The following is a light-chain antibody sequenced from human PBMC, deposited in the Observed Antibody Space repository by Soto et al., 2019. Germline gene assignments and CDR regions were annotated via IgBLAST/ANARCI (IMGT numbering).Light chain of an antibody. V-gene: IGKV3-20*01. CDR3: QQYGSSGT. CDR2: GAS. J-gene: IGKJ1*01. Sequence: IVMTQSPASLSVSPGERATLSCRASQSVSKNYLAWYQQKPGQAPRLLIYGASNRATGIPDRLSGSGSGTDFTLTISRLEPEDFAVYYCQQYGSSGTFGQGTKVDIK. CDR1: QSVSKNY.